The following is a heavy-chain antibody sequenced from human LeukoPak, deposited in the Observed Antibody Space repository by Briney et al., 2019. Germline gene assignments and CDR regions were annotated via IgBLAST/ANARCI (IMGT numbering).Heavy chain of an antibody. Sequence: SETLSLTCTVSGGSITSYSWNWIRQPPGKGLEWIGYIYYSGSTNYNPSLKSRVTMSVGTSRTQFSLKLSSVTAADTAVYYCARSPEYSSSWYAPDYYYGMDVWGQGTTVTVSS. CDR1: GGSITSYS. CDR3: ARSPEYSSSWYAPDYYYGMDV. CDR2: IYYSGST. D-gene: IGHD6-13*01. V-gene: IGHV4-59*01. J-gene: IGHJ6*02.